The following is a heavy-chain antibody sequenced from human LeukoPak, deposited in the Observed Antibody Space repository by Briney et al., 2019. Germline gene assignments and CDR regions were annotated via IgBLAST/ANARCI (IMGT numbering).Heavy chain of an antibody. V-gene: IGHV3-9*01. Sequence: GGSLRLSCAASGFTFDDYAMHWVRQAPGKGLEWVSGISWNSGSIGYADSVKGRFTISRDNAKNSLYLQMNSLRAEDTALYYCAKDIANGFDIWGQGTMVTVSS. J-gene: IGHJ3*02. CDR2: ISWNSGSI. CDR1: GFTFDDYA. CDR3: AKDIANGFDI.